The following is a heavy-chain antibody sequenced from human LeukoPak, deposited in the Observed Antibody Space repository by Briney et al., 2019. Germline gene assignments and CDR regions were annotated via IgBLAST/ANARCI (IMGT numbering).Heavy chain of an antibody. Sequence: ETLSLTCTVSGDSVISGDYRWTWIRQAPGKGLEWVSVIYSGGSTYYADSVKGRFTISRDNSKNTLYLQMNSLRAEDTAVYYCARVGGDCSSTSCYTQHFDYWGQGTLVTVSS. J-gene: IGHJ4*02. V-gene: IGHV3-53*01. CDR3: ARVGGDCSSTSCYTQHFDY. CDR1: GDSVISGDYR. CDR2: IYSGGST. D-gene: IGHD2-2*02.